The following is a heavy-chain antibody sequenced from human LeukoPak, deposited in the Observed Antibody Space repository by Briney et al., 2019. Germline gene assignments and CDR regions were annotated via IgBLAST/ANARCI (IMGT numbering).Heavy chain of an antibody. Sequence: PSETLSLTCTVSGGSISSGSYYWSWIRQPPGKGLEWIGYIYYSGSTNYNPSLKSRVTISVDTSKNQFSLKLSSVTAADTAVYYCARRNSPPTGYYYYYMDVWGKGTTVTVSS. CDR1: GGSISSGSYY. D-gene: IGHD1-1*01. J-gene: IGHJ6*03. CDR2: IYYSGST. CDR3: ARRNSPPTGYYYYYMDV. V-gene: IGHV4-61*01.